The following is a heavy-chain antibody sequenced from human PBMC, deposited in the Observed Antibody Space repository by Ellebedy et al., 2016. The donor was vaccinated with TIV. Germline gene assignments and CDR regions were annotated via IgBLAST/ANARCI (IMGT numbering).Heavy chain of an antibody. J-gene: IGHJ4*02. D-gene: IGHD2-8*01. CDR1: GFTFSIAG. Sequence: GGSLRLXXAASGFTFSIAGMTWVRQAPGKGLEWVATIVNSGRETYYADPLKGRFTISRDNAVNSLYLQMDSLTVEDTAVYYCTRDGSEWSRDYWGQGTLVTVSS. V-gene: IGHV3-21*06. CDR3: TRDGSEWSRDY. CDR2: IVNSGRET.